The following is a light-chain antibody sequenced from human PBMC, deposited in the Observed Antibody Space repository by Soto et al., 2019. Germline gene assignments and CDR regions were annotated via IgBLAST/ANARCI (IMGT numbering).Light chain of an antibody. CDR1: GSDIGRYHY. CDR2: EVS. J-gene: IGLJ2*01. Sequence: QSALTQPPSASGSPGQSVTISCTGTGSDIGRYHYVSWYQRPPGKAPKLIIYEVSKRPSGVPDRFTGSKSGNTASLTVSGLQAEDEADYYCSSFAGSNTIFGGGTQLTVL. CDR3: SSFAGSNTI. V-gene: IGLV2-8*01.